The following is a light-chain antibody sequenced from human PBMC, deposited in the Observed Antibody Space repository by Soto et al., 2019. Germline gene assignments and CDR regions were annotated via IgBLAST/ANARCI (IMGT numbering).Light chain of an antibody. CDR2: TGS. CDR3: QQTLSFPPT. V-gene: IGKV1-12*01. CDR1: QAIDSW. Sequence: DIQMTQSPSSVSASVGDRVAITCRPSQAIDSWLAWYQQKPGEAPKLLIFTGSLLHSGVPPRFSGSGSGTDFTLTISSLQPEDFATYSCQQTLSFPPTFGKGTKVDIK. J-gene: IGKJ1*01.